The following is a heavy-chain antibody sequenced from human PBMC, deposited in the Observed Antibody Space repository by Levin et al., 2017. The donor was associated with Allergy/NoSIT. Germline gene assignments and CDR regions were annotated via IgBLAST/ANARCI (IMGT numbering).Heavy chain of an antibody. CDR2: RFYSGSI. V-gene: IGHV4-31*03. Sequence: KTSETLSLTCSVSGASISGGGHYWSWIRQLPGKGLEWIGYRFYSGSIYYNPSLRSRVSILMDTSKNQFSLMLGSVTVADAAVYYCARVSQFCVGGNCYQTPTHYFDSWGRGILVTVSS. J-gene: IGHJ4*02. CDR1: GASISGGGHY. CDR3: ARVSQFCVGGNCYQTPTHYFDS. D-gene: IGHD2-21*01.